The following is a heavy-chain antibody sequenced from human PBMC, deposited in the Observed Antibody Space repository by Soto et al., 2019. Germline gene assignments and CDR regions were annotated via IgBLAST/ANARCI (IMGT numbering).Heavy chain of an antibody. CDR3: ARILAGRASLAAAGTGDYYYYMDV. V-gene: IGHV2-70*11. J-gene: IGHJ6*03. CDR2: IDWDDDK. D-gene: IGHD6-13*01. CDR1: GFSLSTSGMC. Sequence: GSGPTLVNPTQTLTLTCTFSGFSLSTSGMCVSWIRQPPGKALEWLARIDWDDDKYYSTSLKTRLTISKDTSKNQVVLTMTNMDPVDTATYYCARILAGRASLAAAGTGDYYYYMDVWGKGTTVTVSS.